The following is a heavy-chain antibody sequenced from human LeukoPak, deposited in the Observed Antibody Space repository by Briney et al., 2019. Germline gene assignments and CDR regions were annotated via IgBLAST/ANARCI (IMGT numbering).Heavy chain of an antibody. V-gene: IGHV1-69*13. Sequence: LVKVSCKASGGTFSSYAISWVRQAPGQGLEWMGGIIPIFGTANYAQKFQGRVTITADESTSTAYMELSSLRSEDTAVYYCARDGRFLEWRNWFDPWGQGTLVTVSS. D-gene: IGHD3-3*01. CDR2: IIPIFGTA. CDR3: ARDGRFLEWRNWFDP. CDR1: GGTFSSYA. J-gene: IGHJ5*02.